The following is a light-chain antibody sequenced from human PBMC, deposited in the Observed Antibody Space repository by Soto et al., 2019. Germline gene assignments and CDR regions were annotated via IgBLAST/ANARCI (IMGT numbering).Light chain of an antibody. V-gene: IGKV3-20*01. CDR2: GAS. Sequence: IVFAQAPGTLAFSPGERATLFFRARQSVSSSYLAWYQQKPGQAPRLLIYGASSRATGIPDRFSGSGSGTDFTLTISRLEPDDVAVYYCQQYDTSPPMYTFGQGTKVDIK. CDR1: QSVSSSY. CDR3: QQYDTSPPMYT. J-gene: IGKJ2*01.